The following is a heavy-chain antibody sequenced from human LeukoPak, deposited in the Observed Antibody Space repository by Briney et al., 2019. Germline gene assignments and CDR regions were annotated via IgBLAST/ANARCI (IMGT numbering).Heavy chain of an antibody. CDR3: ARSGSGWYKDDFDI. J-gene: IGHJ3*02. CDR2: ISWNSGST. V-gene: IGHV3-9*01. Sequence: SLRLSGAASGFTFDDYAMHWLRPGPGKGLKGVSDISWNSGSTGYADTVKGRFTISRDNAKNSLYLQMNSLRAEDTALYYCARSGSGWYKDDFDIWGQGTMVTVSS. CDR1: GFTFDDYA. D-gene: IGHD6-19*01.